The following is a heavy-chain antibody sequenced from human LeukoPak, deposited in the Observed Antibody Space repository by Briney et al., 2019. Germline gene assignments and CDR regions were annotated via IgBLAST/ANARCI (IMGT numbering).Heavy chain of an antibody. CDR2: ISPTGSTM. J-gene: IGHJ4*02. D-gene: IGHD2-15*01. CDR1: EFTFSAYA. Sequence: GGSLRLSCATSEFTFSAYAMNWVRQAPGKGLEWVGYISPTGSTMFYAGSVKGRFTISRDNADNSLYLQMKSLRVEDTAMYYCVRGGWRIIETGGDSWGRGTLVTVSS. CDR3: VRGGWRIIETGGDS. V-gene: IGHV3-48*04.